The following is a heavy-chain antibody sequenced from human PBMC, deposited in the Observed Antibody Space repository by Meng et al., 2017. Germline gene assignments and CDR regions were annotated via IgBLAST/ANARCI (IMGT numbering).Heavy chain of an antibody. D-gene: IGHD7-27*01. CDR1: RGTIGSRNW. CDR2: IYHSGST. CDR3: ARDGRSWD. V-gene: IGHV4-4*02. Sequence: HVRVRGPGRGLRKPSRTATVTVAGSRGTIGSRNWWGWVLQCPAEWLEWIGEIYHSGSTNYKLSLTRRVTISVDKSKNQFFLNLSSVTAADAAVYYCARDGRSWDWGQGTLVTVSS. J-gene: IGHJ4*02.